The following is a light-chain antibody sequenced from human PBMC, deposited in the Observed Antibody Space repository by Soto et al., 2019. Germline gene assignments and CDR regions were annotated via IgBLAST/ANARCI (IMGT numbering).Light chain of an antibody. J-gene: IGKJ1*01. Sequence: EIVMTQSPLSLPVSPGEPASISCRSSQSLLHSKGFTYLDWYVQKSGQSPQLLIYLGSNRASGVPARFSGSGSGTDFTLKISRVEAEDVGVYYCMQAVQTPWTFGQGTKVEIK. CDR1: QSLLHSKGFTY. V-gene: IGKV2-28*01. CDR2: LGS. CDR3: MQAVQTPWT.